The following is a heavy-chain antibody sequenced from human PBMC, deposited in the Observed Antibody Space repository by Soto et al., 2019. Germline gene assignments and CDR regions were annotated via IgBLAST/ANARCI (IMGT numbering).Heavy chain of an antibody. V-gene: IGHV5-51*01. D-gene: IGHD5-12*01. CDR3: ARHLDGYNYGADYYYGMDV. CDR1: GYSFTSHW. Sequence: SLKISCKGSGYSFTSHWIGWVRQMPGKGLEWMGIIYPGDSDTRYSPSFQGQVTISADKSISTAYLQWSSLKASDTAMYYCARHLDGYNYGADYYYGMDVWGQGTTVTVS. CDR2: IYPGDSDT. J-gene: IGHJ6*02.